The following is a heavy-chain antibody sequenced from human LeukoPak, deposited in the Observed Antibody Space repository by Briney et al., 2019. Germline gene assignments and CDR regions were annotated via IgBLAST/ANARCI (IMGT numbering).Heavy chain of an antibody. D-gene: IGHD4-17*01. J-gene: IGHJ3*02. V-gene: IGHV5-51*01. Sequence: GESLKISCEGSGYTFTSYWIGWVRQMPGKGLEWMGIIYPGDSDTRYSPSFQGQVTISADKPISTAYLQWSSLKASDTAMYYCARHEGYGDYVDDAFDIWGQGTMVTVSS. CDR3: ARHEGYGDYVDDAFDI. CDR2: IYPGDSDT. CDR1: GYTFTSYW.